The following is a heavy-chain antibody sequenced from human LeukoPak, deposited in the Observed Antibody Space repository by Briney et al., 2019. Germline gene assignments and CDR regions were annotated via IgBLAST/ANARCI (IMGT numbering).Heavy chain of an antibody. CDR1: GYTFTGYY. CDR3: ARGGYSSSWYEAYWFDP. D-gene: IGHD6-13*01. V-gene: IGHV1-2*02. Sequence: ASVKVSCKXSGYTFTGYYMHWVRQAPGQGLEWMGWINPKSGGTNYAQKFQGRVTMTRDTSISTAYMELSRLRSDDTAVYYCARGGYSSSWYEAYWFDPWGQGTLVTVSS. CDR2: INPKSGGT. J-gene: IGHJ5*02.